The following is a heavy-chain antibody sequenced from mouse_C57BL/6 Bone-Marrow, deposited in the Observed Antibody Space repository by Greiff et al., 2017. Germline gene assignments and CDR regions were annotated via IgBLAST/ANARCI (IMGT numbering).Heavy chain of an antibody. CDR3: ARGYYGSSYRYWYFDV. CDR2: IYPRSGNT. V-gene: IGHV1-81*01. J-gene: IGHJ1*03. CDR1: GYTFTSYG. D-gene: IGHD1-1*01. Sequence: VKLMESGAELARPGASVKLSCKASGYTFTSYGISWVKQRTGQGLEWIGEIYPRSGNTYYNEKFKGKATLTADTSSSTAYMELRSLTSEDSAVYFCARGYYGSSYRYWYFDVWGTGTTVTVSS.